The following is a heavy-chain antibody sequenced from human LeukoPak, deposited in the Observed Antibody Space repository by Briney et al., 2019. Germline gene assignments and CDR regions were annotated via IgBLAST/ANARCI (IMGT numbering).Heavy chain of an antibody. Sequence: ASVKVSCKASGYTFTGYYMHWVRQAPGQGLEWMGRINPNSGGTNYAQKFQGRVTMTRDTSISTAYMELSRLRSDDTAVYYCARPPEGCSSTSCYSLYVWGQGITVTVSS. CDR1: GYTFTGYY. D-gene: IGHD2-2*01. J-gene: IGHJ6*02. CDR2: INPNSGGT. V-gene: IGHV1-2*06. CDR3: ARPPEGCSSTSCYSLYV.